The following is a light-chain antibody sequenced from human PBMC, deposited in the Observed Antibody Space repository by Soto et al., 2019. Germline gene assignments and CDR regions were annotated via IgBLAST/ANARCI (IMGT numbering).Light chain of an antibody. CDR3: QQYNNWPPT. V-gene: IGKV3-15*01. J-gene: IGKJ1*01. Sequence: EIMITQSPVTLSVPPGERATLSCRASQSVNSNLAWYQQKPGQAPRLLIYGASTRATGIPASFIGNGSGTEFTLTASSLQPEDFAVYYCQQYNNWPPTFGQGTKVDIK. CDR1: QSVNSN. CDR2: GAS.